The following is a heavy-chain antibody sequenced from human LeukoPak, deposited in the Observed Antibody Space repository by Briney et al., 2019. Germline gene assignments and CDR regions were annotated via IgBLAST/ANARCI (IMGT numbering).Heavy chain of an antibody. CDR1: GFTFSSYS. V-gene: IGHV3-21*01. J-gene: IGHJ4*02. Sequence: GGSLRLSCAASGFTFSSYSMNWVGQAPGKGLEWVSSISSSSSYIYYADSVKGRFTISRDNAKNSLYLQMNSLRAEDTAVYYCARQCYGSGSYSQYGGQGTLVTVSS. CDR2: ISSSSSYI. D-gene: IGHD3-10*01. CDR3: ARQCYGSGSYSQY.